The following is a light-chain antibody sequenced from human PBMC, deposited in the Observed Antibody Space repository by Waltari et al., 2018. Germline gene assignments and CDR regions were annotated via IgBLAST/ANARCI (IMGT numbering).Light chain of an antibody. Sequence: SFALTQAPSLSVSPGQPATIACSGDAYGNKYLCWYQQKPGQSPVLVIFEDEKRPSGIPERFSASNSGNTALLTITGVQALDEAAYYCQTWDTNTVVFGGGTKLTVL. CDR1: AYGNKY. V-gene: IGLV3-1*01. J-gene: IGLJ2*01. CDR2: EDE. CDR3: QTWDTNTVV.